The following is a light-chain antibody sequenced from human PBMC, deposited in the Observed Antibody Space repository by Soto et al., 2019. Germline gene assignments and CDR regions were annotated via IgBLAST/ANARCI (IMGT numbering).Light chain of an antibody. V-gene: IGKV3D-15*01. CDR1: QSVSSN. Sequence: EIVMTQSPATLSVSPGERATLSCRASQSVSSNYVAWYQQKPGQAPRLIIFGASGRATGIPARFSGSGSGTDFTLTISSLQPEDFAVYYCQQHSNWTITFGQGTQLDIK. CDR3: QQHSNWTIT. CDR2: GAS. J-gene: IGKJ5*01.